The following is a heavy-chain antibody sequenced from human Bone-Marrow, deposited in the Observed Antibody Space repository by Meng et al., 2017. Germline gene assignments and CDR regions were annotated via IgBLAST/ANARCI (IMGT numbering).Heavy chain of an antibody. Sequence: QEQLVESGAEVKKPGASMTVSCKASGYDFTAYFLHWVRLAPGQGLQWVGQIDPYSGDTVYAQKFRGRVTMTRDTSVNSAYLEVNRLTSDDTAVYYCVRDVRQPLDFWGQGTLVTVFS. CDR1: GYDFTAYF. CDR2: IDPYSGDT. CDR3: VRDVRQPLDF. J-gene: IGHJ4*02. D-gene: IGHD5-18*01. V-gene: IGHV1-2*06.